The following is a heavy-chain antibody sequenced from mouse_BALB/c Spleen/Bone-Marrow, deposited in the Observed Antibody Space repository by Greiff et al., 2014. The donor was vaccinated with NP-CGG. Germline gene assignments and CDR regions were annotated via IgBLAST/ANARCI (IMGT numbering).Heavy chain of an antibody. Sequence: VQLQQSGAELVRPGTSVKVSCKGSGYAFTNYLIEWVKQRPGQGLEWIGVINSGSGGTKYNEKFKGKATLTAEKSSSTAYMQLSSVASDDAGVYFCAREITDAMDYWGQGTSVTVSS. V-gene: IGHV1-54*01. D-gene: IGHD2-4*01. J-gene: IGHJ4*01. CDR1: GYAFTNYL. CDR2: INSGSGGT. CDR3: AREITDAMDY.